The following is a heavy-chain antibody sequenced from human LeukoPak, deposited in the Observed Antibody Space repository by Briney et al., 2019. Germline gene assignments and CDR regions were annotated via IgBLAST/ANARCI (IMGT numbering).Heavy chain of an antibody. CDR2: ISSGSSIV. J-gene: IGHJ4*02. Sequence: GGSLRLSCASSGFSFSTYSMNWFRQAPGKGLEWVSYISSGSSIVYYADSVKGRFTISRDNAKNSLYLQMNSLRDEDTAVYYCVRDWVAPCYYWGQGTLVTVSS. D-gene: IGHD5-12*01. CDR1: GFSFSTYS. CDR3: VRDWVAPCYY. V-gene: IGHV3-48*02.